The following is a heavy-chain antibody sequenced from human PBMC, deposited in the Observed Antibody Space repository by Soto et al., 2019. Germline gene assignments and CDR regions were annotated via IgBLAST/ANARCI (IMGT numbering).Heavy chain of an antibody. CDR2: GLRPDYT. CDR3: VAGPDRAKSAY. V-gene: IGHV4-59*01. CDR1: GGSINDYY. J-gene: IGHJ4*01. Sequence: QVQLQESGPGLVKPSETLSLTCTVSGGSINDYYWSWTRQPPGKGLEWIAYGLRPDYTGYNPSLRNRGTISSDTSKNQFSLRLISVTAADTAVYYCVAGPDRAKSAYWGQGTMVTVSS.